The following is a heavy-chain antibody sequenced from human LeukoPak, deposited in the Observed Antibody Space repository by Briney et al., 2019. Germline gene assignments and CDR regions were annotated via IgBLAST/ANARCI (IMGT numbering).Heavy chain of an antibody. CDR1: GGSISSSSYY. D-gene: IGHD6-13*01. J-gene: IGHJ4*02. CDR2: IFYSGTT. CDR3: ARRRIAAIDY. Sequence: SETLSLTCTVSGGSISSSSYYWDWIRQPPGKGLEWIGTIFYSGTTSYSPSLKSRLTISVDTSRNQFSLKLNSVTAADTAIYYCARRRIAAIDYWGQGTLVTVSS. V-gene: IGHV4-39*01.